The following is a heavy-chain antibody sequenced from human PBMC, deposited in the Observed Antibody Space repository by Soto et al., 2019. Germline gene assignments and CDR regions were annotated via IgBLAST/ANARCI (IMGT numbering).Heavy chain of an antibody. CDR2: IYYSGST. D-gene: IGHD6-13*01. CDR3: ARGKMKQLVNYYYGMDV. Sequence: SETLSLTCTVSGGSISSGDYYWSWIRQPPGKGLEWIGYIYYSGSTYYNPSLKSRVTISVDTSKNQFSLKLSSVTAADTAVYYCARGKMKQLVNYYYGMDVWGQGTTVTVSS. CDR1: GGSISSGDYY. V-gene: IGHV4-30-4*02. J-gene: IGHJ6*02.